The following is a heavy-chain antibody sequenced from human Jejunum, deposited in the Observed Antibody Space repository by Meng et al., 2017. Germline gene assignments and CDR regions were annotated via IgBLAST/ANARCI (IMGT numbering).Heavy chain of an antibody. D-gene: IGHD6-19*01. CDR1: GFTFSNYW. Sequence: GESLKISCAVSGFTFSNYWMHWVRQAPGKGLVWVSRINSDGSSTNYADSVMGRFTISRDNAKNTLHLQMNSPRAEDTAVYYCVRDLGVAGTTERFDYWGQGTLVTVSS. CDR2: INSDGSST. CDR3: VRDLGVAGTTERFDY. V-gene: IGHV3-74*01. J-gene: IGHJ4*02.